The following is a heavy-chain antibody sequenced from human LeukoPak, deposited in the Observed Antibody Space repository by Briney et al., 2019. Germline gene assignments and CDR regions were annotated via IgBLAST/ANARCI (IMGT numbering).Heavy chain of an antibody. D-gene: IGHD2-2*01. V-gene: IGHV4-59*01. J-gene: IGHJ3*02. CDR3: AREFLGYCSSTSCFGAFDI. Sequence: SETLSLTCTVSGGSISSYYWSWIRQPPGKGLEWIGYIYYSGSTNYNPSLKSRVTISVDTSKNQFSLKLSSVTAADTAVYYCAREFLGYCSSTSCFGAFDIWGPGTMVTVSS. CDR2: IYYSGST. CDR1: GGSISSYY.